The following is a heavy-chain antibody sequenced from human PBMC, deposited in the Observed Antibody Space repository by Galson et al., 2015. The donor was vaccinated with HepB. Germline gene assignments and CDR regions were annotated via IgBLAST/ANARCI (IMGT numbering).Heavy chain of an antibody. D-gene: IGHD2-21*01. CDR2: ISSNGKGI. CDR3: QIEPYFDS. J-gene: IGHJ4*02. Sequence: SLRLSCAAAGFDFNDRYMRWIRQAPGKGLEWISYISSNGKGIYYADSVKGRFTISRDNAKNLLYLQMNSVRAEDTAVYYCQIEPYFDSWGQGTLVIVSS. CDR1: GFDFNDRY. V-gene: IGHV3-11*01.